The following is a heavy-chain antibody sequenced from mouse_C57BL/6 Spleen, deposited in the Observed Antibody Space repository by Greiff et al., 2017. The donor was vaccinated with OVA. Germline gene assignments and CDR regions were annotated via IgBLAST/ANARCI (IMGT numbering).Heavy chain of an antibody. Sequence: EVKLMESGPGLAKPSQTLSLTCSVTGYSITSDYWNWIRKFPGNKLEYMGYISYSGSTYYNPSLKSRISITRDTSKNQYYLQLNSVTTEDTATYYCARSDYYGSSWYFDVWHRDHGHRLL. J-gene: IGHJ1*03. V-gene: IGHV3-8*01. CDR2: ISYSGST. D-gene: IGHD1-1*01. CDR1: GYSITSDY. CDR3: ARSDYYGSSWYFDV.